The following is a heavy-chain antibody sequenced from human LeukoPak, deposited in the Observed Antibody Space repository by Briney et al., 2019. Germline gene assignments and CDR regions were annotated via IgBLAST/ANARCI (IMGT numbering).Heavy chain of an antibody. D-gene: IGHD6-13*01. CDR3: ARVSWGLIGMDV. Sequence: ETLSLTCTVSGGSINNYVWSWIRQPPGKGLGWVGYIYNSGSTNYNPSLKSRVTISVDTSMNQFSLKLSSVTAADTAVYYCARVSWGLIGMDVWGQGTTVTVSS. V-gene: IGHV4-59*01. CDR2: IYNSGST. J-gene: IGHJ6*02. CDR1: GGSINNYV.